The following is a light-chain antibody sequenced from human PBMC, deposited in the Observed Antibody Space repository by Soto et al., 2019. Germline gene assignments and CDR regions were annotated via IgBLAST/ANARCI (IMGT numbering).Light chain of an antibody. J-gene: IGLJ2*01. V-gene: IGLV1-51*01. CDR3: AAWDTSLHALI. CDR1: SSNIGKTF. Sequence: QSLLPQPPAVSAAPGQKVTVSCSGTSSNIGKTFVSWYQHLPGTAPKLLIYDNYKRPSGIPDRFSGSKSGTSATLGITGLQTGDEADYYCAAWDTSLHALILGGGTKVTVL. CDR2: DNY.